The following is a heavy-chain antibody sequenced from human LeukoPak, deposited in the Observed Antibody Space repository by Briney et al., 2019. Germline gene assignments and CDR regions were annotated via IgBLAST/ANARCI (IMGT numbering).Heavy chain of an antibody. D-gene: IGHD3-16*02. V-gene: IGHV3-21*01. CDR2: ISSSSSYI. CDR3: AGDQREITFGRIVVFDY. J-gene: IGHJ4*02. Sequence: KTGGSLRLSCAASGFTFSGYAMSWVRQAPGKGLEWVSSISSSSSYIYYADSVKGRFTISRDNAKNSLFLQMNSLRAEDTAVYYCAGDQREITFGRIVVFDYWGQGTLVTVSS. CDR1: GFTFSGYA.